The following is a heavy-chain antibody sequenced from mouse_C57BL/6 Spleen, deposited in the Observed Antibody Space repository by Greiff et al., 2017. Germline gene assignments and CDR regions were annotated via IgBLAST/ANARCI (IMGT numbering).Heavy chain of an antibody. Sequence: QVQLQQSGPELVKPGASVKISCKASGYAFSSSWMNWVKQRPGKGLEWIGRIYPGDGDTNYNGKFMGKATLTADKSSSTAYMQLSSLTSEDSAVYFCARGDYDGSSGGFDYWGQGTTLTVSS. CDR1: GYAFSSSW. CDR2: IYPGDGDT. J-gene: IGHJ2*01. D-gene: IGHD1-1*01. V-gene: IGHV1-82*01. CDR3: ARGDYDGSSGGFDY.